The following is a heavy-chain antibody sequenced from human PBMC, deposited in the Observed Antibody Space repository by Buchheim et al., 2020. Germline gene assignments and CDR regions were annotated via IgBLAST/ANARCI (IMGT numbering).Heavy chain of an antibody. J-gene: IGHJ4*02. Sequence: QVQLVESGGGVVQPGRSLRLSCAASGFTFSSYGMHWVRQAPGKGLEWVAVIWYDGSNKYYADSVKGRFTISRDNSKNKLYLQMNSLRAEDTAVYYCAREVYYYDSSGYYYDYWGQGTL. V-gene: IGHV3-33*01. CDR3: AREVYYYDSSGYYYDY. CDR2: IWYDGSNK. CDR1: GFTFSSYG. D-gene: IGHD3-22*01.